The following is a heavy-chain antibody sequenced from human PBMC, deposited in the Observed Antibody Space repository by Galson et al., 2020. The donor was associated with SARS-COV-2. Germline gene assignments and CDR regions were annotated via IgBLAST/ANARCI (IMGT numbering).Heavy chain of an antibody. CDR2: ISLLGGST. CDR3: ARDHAYFDSWFDP. Sequence: GESLKISCAASGFTLSDSAVSWVRQAPGKGLEWVSSISLLGGSTYYADSVKGRFTISRDNAKNTLYLQMNSLRAEDTAVYYCARDHAYFDSWFDPWGQGTLVTVSS. CDR1: GFTLSDSA. V-gene: IGHV3-23*01. J-gene: IGHJ5*02. D-gene: IGHD3-9*01.